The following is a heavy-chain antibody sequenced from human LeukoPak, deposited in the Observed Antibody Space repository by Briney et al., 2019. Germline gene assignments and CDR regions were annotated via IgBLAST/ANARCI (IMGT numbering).Heavy chain of an antibody. CDR2: ISYSGDNT. D-gene: IGHD5-24*01. CDR1: GFTFSRYW. V-gene: IGHV3-30*03. J-gene: IGHJ6*04. Sequence: GGSLRLSCAASGFTFSRYWMSWVRQVPGKGLEWVTLISYSGDNTYYADSVKGRFTFSRDKAKNTLYLQMNSLRPEDSAVYYCASDPRDGGQNVWGKGTMVTVSS. CDR3: ASDPRDGGQNV.